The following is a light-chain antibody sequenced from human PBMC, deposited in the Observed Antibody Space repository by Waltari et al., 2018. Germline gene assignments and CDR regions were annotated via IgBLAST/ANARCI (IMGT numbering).Light chain of an antibody. CDR2: AAS. V-gene: IGKV1-9*01. J-gene: IGKJ1*01. Sequence: IQLTQSPSSLSASVGDRVTITSRASQGISNYLAWYQQKPGKAPKLLISAASTLQSGVPCRFGGSASGTDFTLTISSLQPEDFATYYCQQLNSYQWTFGQGTKVEIK. CDR3: QQLNSYQWT. CDR1: QGISNY.